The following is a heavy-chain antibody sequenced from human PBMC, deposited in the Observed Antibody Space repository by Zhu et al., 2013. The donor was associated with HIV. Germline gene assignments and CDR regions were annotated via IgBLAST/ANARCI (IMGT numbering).Heavy chain of an antibody. Sequence: QVQLVQSGAEVKTPGASVRVSCKASGYTFTTYYIHWVRQAPGEGLEWMGWINPNAGGTNSAQKFQGRVTMTRDTSITTAYMELSRLRSDDTAVYYCAKEGAYDSSVWDAFDIWGQGTNGHRXL. CDR1: GYTFTTYY. D-gene: IGHD3-22*01. CDR2: INPNAGGT. CDR3: AKEGAYDSSVWDAFDI. J-gene: IGHJ3*02. V-gene: IGHV1-2*02.